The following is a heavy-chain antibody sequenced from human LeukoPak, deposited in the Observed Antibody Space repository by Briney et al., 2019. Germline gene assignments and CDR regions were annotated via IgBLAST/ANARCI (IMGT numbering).Heavy chain of an antibody. V-gene: IGHV4-30-2*02. D-gene: IGHD6-19*01. J-gene: IGHJ4*02. CDR2: IYHSGST. Sequence: SETLSLTCAVSGGSISSGGYSWSWIRQPPGKGLEWIGYIYHSGSTYYNPSLKSRVTISVDTSKNQFSLKLSSVTAADTAVYYCAGTDIAVFDYWGQGTLVTVSS. CDR3: AGTDIAVFDY. CDR1: GGSISSGGYS.